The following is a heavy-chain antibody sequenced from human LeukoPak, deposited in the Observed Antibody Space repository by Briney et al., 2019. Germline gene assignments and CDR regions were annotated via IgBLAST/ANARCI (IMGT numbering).Heavy chain of an antibody. D-gene: IGHD3-10*01. CDR2: ISSSGSTI. J-gene: IGHJ6*02. V-gene: IGHV3-48*03. CDR3: ARRGRYGMDV. CDR1: GFTFSSYE. Sequence: PGGSLRLSCAASGFTFSSYEMNWVRQAPGKGMEWVSYISSSGSTIYYADSVKGRFTISRDNAKNSLYLQMNSLRAEDTAVYYCARRGRYGMDVWGQGTTVTVSS.